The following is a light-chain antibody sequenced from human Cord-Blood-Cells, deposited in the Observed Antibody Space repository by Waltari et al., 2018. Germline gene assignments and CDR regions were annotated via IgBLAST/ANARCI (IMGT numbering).Light chain of an antibody. CDR2: EVS. CDR3: SSYTSSSTYV. Sequence: QSALTQPASVSGSPGQSITISCTGTSSDVGGYNYVSWYQQHPGKAPKLKLYEVSNRPSGVSKRLSSSKSGNTASLTISGLQAEDEADYYCSSYTSSSTYVFGTGTKVTVL. CDR1: SSDVGGYNY. V-gene: IGLV2-14*01. J-gene: IGLJ1*01.